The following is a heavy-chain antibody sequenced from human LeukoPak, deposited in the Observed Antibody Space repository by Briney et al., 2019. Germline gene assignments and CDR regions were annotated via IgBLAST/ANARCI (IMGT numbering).Heavy chain of an antibody. CDR2: ISSSSSYI. CDR1: GFTFSSYS. Sequence: PGGSLRLSCAASGFTFSSYSMNWVRQAPGKGLEWVLSISSSSSYIYYADSVKGRFTISRDNAKNSLYLQMNSLRAEGTAVYYCARVLRGTSGAFDIWGQETMVTVSS. D-gene: IGHD1-14*01. V-gene: IGHV3-21*01. CDR3: ARVLRGTSGAFDI. J-gene: IGHJ3*02.